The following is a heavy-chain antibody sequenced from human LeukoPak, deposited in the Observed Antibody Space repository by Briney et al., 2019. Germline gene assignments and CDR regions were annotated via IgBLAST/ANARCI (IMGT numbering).Heavy chain of an antibody. Sequence: ASVKVSCKASGYTFTSYGISWVRQAPGQGLEWMGWISAYNGNTNYAQKLQGRVTMTTDTSTSTAYMELRSLRSDDTAVYYCARDSLPIAARPRSYGAGAFDIWGQGTMVTVSS. J-gene: IGHJ3*02. CDR3: ARDSLPIAARPRSYGAGAFDI. V-gene: IGHV1-18*01. CDR2: ISAYNGNT. D-gene: IGHD6-6*01. CDR1: GYTFTSYG.